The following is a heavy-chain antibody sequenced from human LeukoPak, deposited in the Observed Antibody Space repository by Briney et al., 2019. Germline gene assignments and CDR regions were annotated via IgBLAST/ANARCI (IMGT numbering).Heavy chain of an antibody. V-gene: IGHV3-74*01. CDR2: TNTDESRT. CDR3: ARGGDYGDFPDY. Sequence: GGSLRLSCAASGFTFGDYWMHWVRQAPGKGLVWVSRTNTDESRTSYTDSVKGRFTISRDNARNTLYLQMNSLRVEDTAVYYCARGGDYGDFPDYWGQGTLVTVSS. J-gene: IGHJ4*02. D-gene: IGHD4-17*01. CDR1: GFTFGDYW.